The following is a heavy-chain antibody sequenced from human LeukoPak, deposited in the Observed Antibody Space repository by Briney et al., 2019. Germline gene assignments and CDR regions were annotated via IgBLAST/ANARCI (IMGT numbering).Heavy chain of an antibody. D-gene: IGHD2-2*01. J-gene: IGHJ4*02. CDR2: IYYSGST. CDR1: GGSISSSSYY. Sequence: SETLSLTCTVSGGSISSSSYYWGWIRQPPGKGLEWIGSIYYSGSTYYNPSLKSRVTIPVDTSKNQFSLKLSSVTAADTAVYYCARLYIVVVPANNYFDYWGQGTLVTVSS. CDR3: ARLYIVVVPANNYFDY. V-gene: IGHV4-39*01.